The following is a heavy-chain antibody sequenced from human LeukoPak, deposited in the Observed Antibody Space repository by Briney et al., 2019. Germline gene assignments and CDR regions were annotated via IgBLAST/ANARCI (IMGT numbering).Heavy chain of an antibody. Sequence: PSETLSLTCAVYGGSFSGYYWSWIRQPPGKGLEWIGEINHSGSTNYNPSLKSRVTISVDTSKNQFSLKLSSVTAADTAVYYCALGAYYGILTGYPQDYYYGMDVWGKGTTVTVSS. V-gene: IGHV4-34*01. CDR2: INHSGST. J-gene: IGHJ6*04. CDR1: GGSFSGYY. CDR3: ALGAYYGILTGYPQDYYYGMDV. D-gene: IGHD3-9*01.